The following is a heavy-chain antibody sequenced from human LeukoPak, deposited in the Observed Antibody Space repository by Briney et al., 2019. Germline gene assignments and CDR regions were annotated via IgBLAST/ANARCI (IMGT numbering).Heavy chain of an antibody. J-gene: IGHJ4*02. D-gene: IGHD3-10*01. CDR1: GFTFSSYG. V-gene: IGHV3-30*02. CDR2: IRYDGSNK. CDR3: ANNEWFGEFYFDY. Sequence: GGSLRLSCAASGFTFSSYGMHWVRQAPGKGLEWVAFIRYDGSNKYYADSVKGRFTISRDNSKNTLYLQMNSLRAEDTAVYYCANNEWFGEFYFDYWGQGTLVTVSS.